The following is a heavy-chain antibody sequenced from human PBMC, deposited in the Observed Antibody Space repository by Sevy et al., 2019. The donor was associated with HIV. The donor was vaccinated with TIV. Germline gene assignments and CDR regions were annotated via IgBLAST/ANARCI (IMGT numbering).Heavy chain of an antibody. V-gene: IGHV4-39*01. Sequence: SETLSLTCTVSGGSISNSDSYWSWIRQPPGKGLGWFGSIYYSGSTYYNPSLKSRVTLSVDTSKNQFSLKVNSVTAADTALYYCARRRVEDYYGSGTPPLVNGPFDIWGQGTMVTVSS. J-gene: IGHJ3*02. D-gene: IGHD3-10*01. CDR1: GGSISNSDSY. CDR2: IYYSGST. CDR3: ARRRVEDYYGSGTPPLVNGPFDI.